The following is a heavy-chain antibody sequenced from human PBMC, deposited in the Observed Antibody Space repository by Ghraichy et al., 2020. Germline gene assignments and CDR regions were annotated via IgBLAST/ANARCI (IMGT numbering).Heavy chain of an antibody. D-gene: IGHD2-15*01. CDR2: MSRDSMSF. Sequence: GGSLRLSCAASGFTFNNYSMDWVRQTPEKGLEWVSSMSRDSMSFYYADSVKGRFTISRDNMKNSLYLQMNSLRAEDTAVYYCARGGSGYWGQGTLVTVSS. CDR1: GFTFNNYS. J-gene: IGHJ4*02. CDR3: ARGGSGY. V-gene: IGHV3-21*06.